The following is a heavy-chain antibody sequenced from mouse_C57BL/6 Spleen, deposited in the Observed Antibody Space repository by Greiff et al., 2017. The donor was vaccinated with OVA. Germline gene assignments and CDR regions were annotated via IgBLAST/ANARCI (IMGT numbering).Heavy chain of an antibody. J-gene: IGHJ4*01. CDR2: ISYDGSN. Sequence: ESGPGLVKPSQSLSLTCSVTGYSITSGYYWNWIRQFPGNKLEWMGYISYDGSNNYNPSLKNRISITRDTSKNQFFLKLNSVTTEDTATYYGARGHYAAMDYWGQGTSVTVSS. V-gene: IGHV3-6*01. CDR3: ARGHYAAMDY. CDR1: GYSITSGYY. D-gene: IGHD1-1*02.